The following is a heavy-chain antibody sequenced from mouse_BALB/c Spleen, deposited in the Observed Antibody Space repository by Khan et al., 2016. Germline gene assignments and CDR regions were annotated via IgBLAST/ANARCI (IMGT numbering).Heavy chain of an antibody. J-gene: IGHJ3*01. D-gene: IGHD2-4*01. CDR3: AGSMITTGFAY. CDR2: ISYSGST. Sequence: EVQLQESGPGLVKPSQSLSLTCTVTGYSITSDYAWYWIRQFPGNKLEWMGYISYSGSTSYNPSLKSRISITRDTSKNQVCLQLNSVTTEDTATYFCAGSMITTGFAYWGQGTLVTVSA. V-gene: IGHV3-2*02. CDR1: GYSITSDYA.